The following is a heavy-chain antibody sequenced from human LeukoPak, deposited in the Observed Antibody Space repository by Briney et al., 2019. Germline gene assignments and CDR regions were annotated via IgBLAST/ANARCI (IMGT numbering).Heavy chain of an antibody. D-gene: IGHD5-18*01. V-gene: IGHV3-74*01. CDR1: AFTFSSYW. CDR3: ARGGEYNYGFFDY. Sequence: PGGSLRLSCAASAFTFSSYWMHWVRQAPGKGLVWVSRINSDGSSTSYADSVKGRFTISRDNVKNTLYLQMNSLRAEDTAVYYCARGGEYNYGFFDYWGQGTLVTVSS. J-gene: IGHJ4*02. CDR2: INSDGSST.